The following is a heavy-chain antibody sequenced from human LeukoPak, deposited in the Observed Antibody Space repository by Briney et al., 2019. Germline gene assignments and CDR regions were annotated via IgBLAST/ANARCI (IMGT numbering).Heavy chain of an antibody. Sequence: PGGSLRLSCAASGFTFSSYAMHWVRQAPGKGLEYVSAISSNGGSTYYANSVKGRFTISRDNSKNTLYLQMGSLRAEDMAVYYCAKDFMAAAYSDYWGQGTLVTVSS. J-gene: IGHJ4*02. CDR2: ISSNGGST. D-gene: IGHD6-13*01. CDR3: AKDFMAAAYSDY. CDR1: GFTFSSYA. V-gene: IGHV3-64*01.